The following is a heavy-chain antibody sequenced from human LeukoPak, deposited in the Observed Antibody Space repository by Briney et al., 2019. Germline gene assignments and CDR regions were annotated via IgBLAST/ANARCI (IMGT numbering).Heavy chain of an antibody. CDR2: IDKKDKGYATAT. D-gene: IGHD1-26*01. V-gene: IGHV3-73*01. J-gene: IGHJ5*02. Sequence: GGSLKLSCAASGFIFSGSAIHWVRQSSGKGLERVDLIDKKDKGYATATAYAASVKGRFTISRDDSINTAYLQMKSLKTEDTALYYCTRDSGTYNWFDPWGQGTLVTVSS. CDR3: TRDSGTYNWFDP. CDR1: GFIFSGSA.